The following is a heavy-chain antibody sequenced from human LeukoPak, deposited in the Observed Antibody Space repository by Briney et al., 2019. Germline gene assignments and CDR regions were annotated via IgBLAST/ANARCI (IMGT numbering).Heavy chain of an antibody. Sequence: PGGSLRLSCAASGFTFSSYGMHWVRQAPGKGLEWVSAISGSDGNTYYADSVKGRFTISRDSSKNTLYLQMNSLRAEDTAVYYCAKGELWDSSGYDAFDIWGQGTMVTVSS. D-gene: IGHD3-22*01. CDR2: ISGSDGNT. CDR3: AKGELWDSSGYDAFDI. J-gene: IGHJ3*02. CDR1: GFTFSSYG. V-gene: IGHV3-23*01.